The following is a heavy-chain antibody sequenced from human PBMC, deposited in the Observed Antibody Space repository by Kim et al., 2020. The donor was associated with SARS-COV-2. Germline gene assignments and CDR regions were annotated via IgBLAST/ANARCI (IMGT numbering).Heavy chain of an antibody. CDR3: SRATRLWLRLPTASPRSYFGY. Sequence: SETLSLTCAVYGGSFSGYYWSWIRQAPGKGLEWIGEINHSGRTNYNPSLKSRVTISVDTDKKQFSLKLSSVTAADTAVYYCSRATRLWLRLPTASPRSYFGYCGPGTLVTVSS. V-gene: IGHV4-34*01. J-gene: IGHJ4*01. CDR1: GGSFSGYY. D-gene: IGHD5-12*01. CDR2: INHSGRT.